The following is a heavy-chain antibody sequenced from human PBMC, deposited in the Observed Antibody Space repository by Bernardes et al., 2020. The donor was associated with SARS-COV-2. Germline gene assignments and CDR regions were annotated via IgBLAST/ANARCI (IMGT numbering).Heavy chain of an antibody. CDR2: VNEYGDKS. J-gene: IGHJ6*02. CDR3: AKDKASGWVRDYYFYGMDV. CDR1: GFTFSSFA. V-gene: IGHV3-23*01. Sequence: GSLRLSCAASGFTFSSFAMNWVRQAPGKGLEWVSSVNEYGDKSFTADSVKGRFTISRDNRQNMVYLQMNSLTAEDTAVYYCAKDKASGWVRDYYFYGMDVWGQGTAVNVSS. D-gene: IGHD6-19*01.